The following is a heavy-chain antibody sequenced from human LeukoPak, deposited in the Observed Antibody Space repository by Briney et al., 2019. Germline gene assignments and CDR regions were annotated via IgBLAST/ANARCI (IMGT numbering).Heavy chain of an antibody. V-gene: IGHV3-21*04. D-gene: IGHD3-10*01. Sequence: GGSLRLSCAASGFTFSTYTMNWVRQAPGKGLEWVSTVSDSSDVHYSDSVKGRFTISRDNARNSLYLQMNSLRDEDTAVYYCARGGYGSSTYYNNFDFWGQGTLVTVSS. CDR2: VSDSSDV. J-gene: IGHJ4*02. CDR3: ARGGYGSSTYYNNFDF. CDR1: GFTFSTYT.